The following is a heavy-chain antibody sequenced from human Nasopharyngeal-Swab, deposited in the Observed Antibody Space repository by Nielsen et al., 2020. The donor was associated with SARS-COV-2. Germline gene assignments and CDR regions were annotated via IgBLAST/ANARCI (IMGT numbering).Heavy chain of an antibody. D-gene: IGHD4-17*01. V-gene: IGHV5-51*01. CDR1: GYSFSNYW. CDR2: IYPGDSDT. J-gene: IGHJ6*02. Sequence: GESLKISCQGSGYSFSNYWIGWVRQMPGKGLEWMAIIYPGDSDTRYSPSFQGQVTISADKSISTAYLQWSSLKASDTAMYYCTRLCYGDYTKVVSYYYYGMDVWGQGTTVTVSS. CDR3: TRLCYGDYTKVVSYYYYGMDV.